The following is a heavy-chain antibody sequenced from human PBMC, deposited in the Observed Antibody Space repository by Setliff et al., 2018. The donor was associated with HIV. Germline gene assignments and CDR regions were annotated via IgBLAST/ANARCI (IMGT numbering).Heavy chain of an antibody. V-gene: IGHV1-18*01. D-gene: IGHD1-26*01. CDR2: ISAYNGNT. CDR1: GYNFINYG. J-gene: IGHJ5*02. Sequence: SVKVSCKASGYNFINYGISWVRQAPGQGLEWMGWISAYNGNTDYAPRLLGRVTITTESFKSTAYMELRSLSTDDTAVYYCARARVQGIVTAVGPRANCLDPWGQGTRVTVSS. CDR3: ARARVQGIVTAVGPRANCLDP.